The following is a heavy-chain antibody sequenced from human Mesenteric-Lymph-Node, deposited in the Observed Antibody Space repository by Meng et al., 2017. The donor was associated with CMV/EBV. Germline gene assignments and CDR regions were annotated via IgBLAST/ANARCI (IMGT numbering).Heavy chain of an antibody. CDR1: GYILSKLS. J-gene: IGHJ3*02. CDR3: ATGIFGGAFDI. Sequence: ASVKVSCKVSGYILSKLSMHWVRQAPGKGLEWMGGFDPADGETIYAQKFQGRVSMTEDTSTDIAYMELSSLRSEDTAVYYCATGIFGGAFDIWGQGTMVTVSS. CDR2: FDPADGET. V-gene: IGHV1-24*01. D-gene: IGHD3-3*01.